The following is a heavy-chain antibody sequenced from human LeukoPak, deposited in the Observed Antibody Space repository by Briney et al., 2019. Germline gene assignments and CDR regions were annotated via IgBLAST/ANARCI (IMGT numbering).Heavy chain of an antibody. V-gene: IGHV5-51*01. CDR1: GYSFTSQW. Sequence: GESLKISCKASGYSFTSQWIGWVRQMPGKGLEWMGIPYPDDSDTRYSPSFQGQVTISADKSIRTAYLQWTSLKASDTAMYYCARPGYRYGTHYWGQGTLVTVSS. CDR3: ARPGYRYGTHY. CDR2: PYPDDSDT. D-gene: IGHD5-18*01. J-gene: IGHJ4*02.